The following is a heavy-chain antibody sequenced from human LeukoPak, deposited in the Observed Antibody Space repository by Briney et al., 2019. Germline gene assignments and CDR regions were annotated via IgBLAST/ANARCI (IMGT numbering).Heavy chain of an antibody. J-gene: IGHJ4*02. CDR2: ISSSSSYI. CDR1: GFTFSSYN. Sequence: GGSLRLSCAASGFTFSSYNMNWVRQAPGKGLEWVSSISSSSSYIYYADSVKGRFTISRDNAKNSLYLQMNSLRAEDTAVYYCARADDYSSSWYGGDFDYWGQGTLVTVSS. D-gene: IGHD6-13*01. CDR3: ARADDYSSSWYGGDFDY. V-gene: IGHV3-21*01.